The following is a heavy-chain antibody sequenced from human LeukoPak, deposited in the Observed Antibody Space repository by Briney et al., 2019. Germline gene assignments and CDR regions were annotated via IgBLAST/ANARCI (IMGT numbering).Heavy chain of an antibody. Sequence: GRSLRLSCAVSGFTLSSNWMHWVRQVPGKGLVWVSRNDVGSGTSYADSVKGRFTISRDDAKNTVYLQMNSLRAEDTAVYYCATVFDFWGQGTLVTVSS. CDR2: NDVGSGT. CDR3: ATVFDF. D-gene: IGHD2-21*02. V-gene: IGHV3-74*01. CDR1: GFTLSSNW. J-gene: IGHJ5*01.